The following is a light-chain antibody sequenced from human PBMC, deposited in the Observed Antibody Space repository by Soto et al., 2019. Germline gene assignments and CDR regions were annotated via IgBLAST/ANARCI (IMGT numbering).Light chain of an antibody. Sequence: IVLTQSPDTLSLSAGERATLSCRASQTVNNKYVAWYQQKPGQAPRLVMFRASNKATGIPDRFSGIGSGTEGIIAISRLESEDGSVYYRQQSGSSLETFGPGTKVDIK. J-gene: IGKJ3*01. CDR1: QTVNNKY. CDR3: QQSGSSLET. V-gene: IGKV3-20*01. CDR2: RAS.